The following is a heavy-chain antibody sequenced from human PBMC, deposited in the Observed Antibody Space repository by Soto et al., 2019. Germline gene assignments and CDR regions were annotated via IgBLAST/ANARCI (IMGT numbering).Heavy chain of an antibody. V-gene: IGHV3-23*01. CDR3: AKDQDPRLLTFGGVIVYGIYFDY. D-gene: IGHD3-16*02. J-gene: IGHJ4*02. CDR2: IDSSGGST. Sequence: GGSLRLSCAASGFTFSNYAMTWVRQAPGKGLEWVSAIDSSGGSTYYADSVKGRFTISRDNSKNTLYLQVNSLRAEDTAVYYCAKDQDPRLLTFGGVIVYGIYFDYWGQGTLVTVSS. CDR1: GFTFSNYA.